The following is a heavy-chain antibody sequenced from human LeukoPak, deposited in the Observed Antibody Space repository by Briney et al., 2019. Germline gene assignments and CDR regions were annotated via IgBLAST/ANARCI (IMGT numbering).Heavy chain of an antibody. CDR3: ATLQSSGYDYSDY. Sequence: PSGTLSLTCTVSGGSISTYYWSWIRQPPGKGLEWIGYIYYSGYTDYNPSLKSRVTMSVDTSKNQFSLKLTSVNAADTAVYYCATLQSSGYDYSDYWGQGILVTVSS. V-gene: IGHV4-59*08. J-gene: IGHJ4*02. CDR2: IYYSGYT. CDR1: GGSISTYY. D-gene: IGHD3-22*01.